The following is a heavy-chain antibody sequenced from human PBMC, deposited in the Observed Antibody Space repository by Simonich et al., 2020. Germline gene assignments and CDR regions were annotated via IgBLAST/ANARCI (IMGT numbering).Heavy chain of an antibody. Sequence: QVQLQESGPGLVKPSETLSLTCAVSGYSISSGYYWGWIRQPPGKGLEWIGGIYHSGSTYYNPSLKSRVTISVDTSKNQFSLKLSSVTAADTAVYYCARVNYDSSGYYYAYYFDYWGQGTLVTVSS. CDR3: ARVNYDSSGYYYAYYFDY. J-gene: IGHJ4*02. V-gene: IGHV4-38-2*01. CDR1: GYSISSGYY. CDR2: IYHSGST. D-gene: IGHD3-22*01.